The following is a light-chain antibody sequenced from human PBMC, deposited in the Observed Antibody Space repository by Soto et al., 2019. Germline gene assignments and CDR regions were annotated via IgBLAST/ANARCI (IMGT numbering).Light chain of an antibody. V-gene: IGLV2-14*01. CDR3: ASYTTTFTLV. CDR2: DVS. CDR1: SSDVGAYNY. J-gene: IGLJ2*01. Sequence: QSALTQPASVSGSPGQSITISCTGTSSDVGAYNYVSWYQQHPGKVPKLMIFDVSNRPSGVSNRFSGSKSGNTASLTISGLHSEDEADYYCASYTTTFTLVFGGGTQLTVL.